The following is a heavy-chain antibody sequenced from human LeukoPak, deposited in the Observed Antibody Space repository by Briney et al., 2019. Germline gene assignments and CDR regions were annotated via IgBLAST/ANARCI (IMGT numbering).Heavy chain of an antibody. J-gene: IGHJ6*02. CDR2: IGGGGTT. Sequence: PGGSLRLSSAASGLTFSTYAMRWIRQAPGKGLEWVSSIGGGGTTSYADSVKGRFTISRDLSKITVYLLMNSLRAEDTAVYYCAQDRGARYPFGMDVWGQGTTVTVSS. D-gene: IGHD2-2*01. CDR1: GLTFSTYA. CDR3: AQDRGARYPFGMDV. V-gene: IGHV3-23*01.